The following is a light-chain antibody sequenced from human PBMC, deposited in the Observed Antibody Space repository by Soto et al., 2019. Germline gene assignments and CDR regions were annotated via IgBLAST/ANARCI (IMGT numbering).Light chain of an antibody. Sequence: DLQMTQSPSSLSASVGDRVTITCRASRGVNNYLAWFQQKPGKAPKCLISHASTLQGGVPSRFSGSGSGTDFTLTISSLQSEDFATYYCQQYNYYPITFGQGTPLEIK. CDR2: HAS. CDR3: QQYNYYPIT. J-gene: IGKJ5*01. CDR1: RGVNNY. V-gene: IGKV1-16*01.